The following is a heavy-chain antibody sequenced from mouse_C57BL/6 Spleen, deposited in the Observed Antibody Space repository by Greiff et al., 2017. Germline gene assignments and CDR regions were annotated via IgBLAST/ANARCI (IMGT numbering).Heavy chain of an antibody. CDR1: GYTFTEYT. Sequence: QVQLQQSGAELVKPGASVKLSCKASGYTFTEYTIHWVKQRSGQGLEWIGRFYPGSGSIKYNEKFKDKATLTADKSSSTVYMELSRLTSEDSAVSVCARHENDYDYFDYWGQGTTLTVSS. CDR2: FYPGSGSI. CDR3: ARHENDYDYFDY. J-gene: IGHJ2*01. V-gene: IGHV1-62-2*01. D-gene: IGHD2-4*01.